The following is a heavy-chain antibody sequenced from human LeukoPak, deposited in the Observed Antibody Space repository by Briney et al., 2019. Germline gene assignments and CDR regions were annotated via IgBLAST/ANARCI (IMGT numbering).Heavy chain of an antibody. Sequence: GGPLRLSCAASGFTFSSYAMSWVRQAPGKGLEWVSAISGGGANTYYADSVKGRFTISRDNSKNMLYLQMNSLRAEDTAVYYCARDPSLRVTLDYWGQGTLVTVSS. CDR3: ARDPSLRVTLDY. V-gene: IGHV3-23*01. J-gene: IGHJ4*02. CDR2: ISGGGANT. CDR1: GFTFSSYA. D-gene: IGHD5/OR15-5a*01.